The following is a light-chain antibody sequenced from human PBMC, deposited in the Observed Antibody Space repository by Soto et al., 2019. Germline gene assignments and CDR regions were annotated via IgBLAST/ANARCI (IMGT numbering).Light chain of an antibody. Sequence: QSVLTQPPSASGSPGQSVTISCTGTSSDVGGYNYVSWYQQHPGKAPKLMTYEVSKRPSGVPDRFSGSKSGNTASLTVSGLQAEDEADYYCSSYAGSNKGVFGGGTKLTVL. CDR2: EVS. J-gene: IGLJ3*02. CDR3: SSYAGSNKGV. CDR1: SSDVGGYNY. V-gene: IGLV2-8*01.